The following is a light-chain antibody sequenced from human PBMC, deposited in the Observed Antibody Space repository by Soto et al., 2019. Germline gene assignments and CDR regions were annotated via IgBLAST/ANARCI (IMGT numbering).Light chain of an antibody. CDR2: DTN. CDR1: SSNIGLND. J-gene: IGLJ2*01. CDR3: AALDDSLNGPV. V-gene: IGLV1-44*01. Sequence: QSVLTQPPSASGTPGQTVTISCSGSSSNIGLNDVHWYRQLSGTAPQILIYDTNQQATGVPDRFSDSRSGTSASLAIHGLQSEDEADYHCAALDDSLNGPVFGGGTKLTVL.